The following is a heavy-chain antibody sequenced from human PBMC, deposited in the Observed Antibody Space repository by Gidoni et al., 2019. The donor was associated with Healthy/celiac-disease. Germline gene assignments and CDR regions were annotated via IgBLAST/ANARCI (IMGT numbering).Heavy chain of an antibody. Sequence: GVVQPGRSLRLSCAASGFTFSSYGMHWVRQAPGKGREWVAVILYDGSNKYYADSVKGRFTISRDNSKNTLYLQMNSLRAEDTAVYYCARGGDVVPAVMGLYYYYYYGMDVWGQGTTVTVSS. CDR3: ARGGDVVPAVMGLYYYYYYGMDV. V-gene: IGHV3-33*01. CDR1: GFTFSSYG. J-gene: IGHJ6*02. D-gene: IGHD2-2*01. CDR2: ILYDGSNK.